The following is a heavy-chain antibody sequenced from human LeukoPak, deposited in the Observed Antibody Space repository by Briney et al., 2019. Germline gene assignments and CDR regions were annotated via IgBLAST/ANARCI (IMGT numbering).Heavy chain of an antibody. CDR2: IYENGGTT. J-gene: IGHJ4*02. D-gene: IGHD2-2*01. V-gene: IGHV3-23*01. CDR1: GFTFRSHA. Sequence: PGGSLRLSCVGSGFTFRSHAMSWVRQAPEKGLEFVSGIYENGGTTYYADSVKGRFSISRDNSKNTLYLQMNSLRAEDTAVYYCATDIVVVPAAGDFDYWGQGTLVTVSS. CDR3: ATDIVVVPAAGDFDY.